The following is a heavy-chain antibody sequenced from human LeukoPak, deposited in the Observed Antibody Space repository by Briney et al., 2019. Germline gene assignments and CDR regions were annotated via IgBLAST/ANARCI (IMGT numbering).Heavy chain of an antibody. CDR3: AKKYYYDSSGPPDAFDI. D-gene: IGHD3-22*01. CDR2: ISGSGGGA. Sequence: GGSLRLSCAASGFTFSSCGMSWVRQAPGKGLEWVSSISGSGGGAYYADSVKGRFTISRDNSKNTLYLQMNSLRAEDTAVYYCAKKYYYDSSGPPDAFDIWGQGTMVTVSS. CDR1: GFTFSSCG. V-gene: IGHV3-23*01. J-gene: IGHJ3*02.